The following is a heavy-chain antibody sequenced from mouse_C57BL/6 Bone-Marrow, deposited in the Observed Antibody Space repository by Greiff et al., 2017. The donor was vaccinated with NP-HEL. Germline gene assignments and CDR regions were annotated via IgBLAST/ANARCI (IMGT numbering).Heavy chain of an antibody. Sequence: VQLQQSGAELVRPGASVKLSCTASGFNIKDYYMHWVKQRPEQGLEWIGRLAPEAGDTEYAPKFQGKATMTADKSSNTAYLQLSSLTSEDTAGYYCTTGAVLRDYAMDYWGQGTSVTVSS. CDR2: LAPEAGDT. V-gene: IGHV14-1*01. CDR3: TTGAVLRDYAMDY. J-gene: IGHJ4*01. CDR1: GFNIKDYY. D-gene: IGHD1-1*01.